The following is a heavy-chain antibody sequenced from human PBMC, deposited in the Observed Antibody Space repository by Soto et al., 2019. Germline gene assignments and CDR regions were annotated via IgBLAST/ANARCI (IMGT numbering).Heavy chain of an antibody. CDR1: GYTFTSYG. Sequence: QVQLVQSGAEVKKPGASVKVSCKASGYTFTSYGISWVRQAPGHGLEWMGWISAYNGNTNYAQKLQGRVTMTTDTSTSTAYMELRSLRSDDTAVYYCAREQLARFYYYYYGMDVWGQGTTVTVSS. V-gene: IGHV1-18*01. CDR3: AREQLARFYYYYYGMDV. CDR2: ISAYNGNT. J-gene: IGHJ6*02. D-gene: IGHD6-6*01.